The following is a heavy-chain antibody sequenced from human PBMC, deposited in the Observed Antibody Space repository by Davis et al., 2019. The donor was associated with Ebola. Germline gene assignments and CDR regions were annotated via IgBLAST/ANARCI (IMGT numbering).Heavy chain of an antibody. CDR1: GFSFNIYG. Sequence: GGSLRLSCAASGFSFNIYGMHWVRQAPGKGLEWVAVIWYDGSNKYYADSVKGRFTISRDNAKNTLYLQMNSLRAEDTALYYCAKDKTTVTQYWYFDLWGRGTLVTVSS. J-gene: IGHJ2*01. CDR3: AKDKTTVTQYWYFDL. D-gene: IGHD4-17*01. V-gene: IGHV3-30*02. CDR2: IWYDGSNK.